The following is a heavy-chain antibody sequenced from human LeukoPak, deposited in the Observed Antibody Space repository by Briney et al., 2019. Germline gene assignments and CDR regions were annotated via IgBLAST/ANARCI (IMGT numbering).Heavy chain of an antibody. D-gene: IGHD3-10*01. V-gene: IGHV1-2*02. CDR1: GYTFTGYY. J-gene: IGHJ5*02. CDR2: INPNSGGT. Sequence: ASVKVSCKASGYTFTGYYMHWVRQAPGQGLERMGWINPNSGGTNYAQKFQGRVTMTRDTSISTAYMELSRLRSDDTAVYYCARDRPRITMVRGLLNWFDPWGQGTLVTVSS. CDR3: ARDRPRITMVRGLLNWFDP.